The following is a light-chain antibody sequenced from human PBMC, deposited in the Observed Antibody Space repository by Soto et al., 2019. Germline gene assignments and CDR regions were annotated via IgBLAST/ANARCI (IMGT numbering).Light chain of an antibody. J-gene: IGKJ4*01. CDR3: QQYNSYSPLT. Sequence: DIQITKSPSTLSASVGDRVTITCRASQSISRGLAWYKQKTGKAPKLLIYDASSLESGVPSMFCGSGSGTEFTLTISSLQHHDFATYYCQQYNSYSPLTFGGGTKVEIK. CDR2: DAS. V-gene: IGKV1-5*01. CDR1: QSISRG.